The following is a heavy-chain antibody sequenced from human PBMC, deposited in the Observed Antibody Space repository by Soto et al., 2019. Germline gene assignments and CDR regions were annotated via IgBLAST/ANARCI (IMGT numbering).Heavy chain of an antibody. Sequence: TNTVAGGTIRNGGYYRIWIKQHPGKGLEWIGYIYASGTTDYNPSLKSRVMMSVDTSKKQFSLKLRSVTAADTAVYYCVRDGTKTLRDWFDPWGQGISGTVSS. D-gene: IGHD1-1*01. J-gene: IGHJ5*02. V-gene: IGHV4-31*03. CDR3: VRDGTKTLRDWFDP. CDR1: GGTIRNGGYY. CDR2: IYASGTT.